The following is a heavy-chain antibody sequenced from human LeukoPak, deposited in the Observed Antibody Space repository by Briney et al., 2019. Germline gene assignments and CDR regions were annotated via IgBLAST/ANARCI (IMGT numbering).Heavy chain of an antibody. CDR3: VRRDSGWNYFDY. J-gene: IGHJ4*02. Sequence: PSETLSLTCAVSGGSINSHYWGWIRHHPGTGLQWIGDIYYTGKNNYNPSLKSRVTISLDTSKDHLSLNLTSVLAADTAIYYCVRRDSGWNYFDYWGQGILVTVSS. CDR1: GGSINSHY. CDR2: IYYTGKN. V-gene: IGHV4-59*08. D-gene: IGHD5-12*01.